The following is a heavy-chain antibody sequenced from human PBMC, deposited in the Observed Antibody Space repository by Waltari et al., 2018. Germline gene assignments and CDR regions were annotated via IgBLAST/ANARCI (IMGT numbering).Heavy chain of an antibody. D-gene: IGHD5-12*01. V-gene: IGHV3-30*02. CDR2: LRYDGSNE. Sequence: QVQLVESGGGVVQPGGSLGLSCAAFGFTFRSYGMKWVRQAPGKGPEWVAYLRYDGSNEYYEESVKGRFTISRDNSKNTLYLQMNSLRTEDTAVYYCAGGGYSGNDFTQYWGQGTPVTVSS. CDR3: AGGGYSGNDFTQY. CDR1: GFTFRSYG. J-gene: IGHJ4*02.